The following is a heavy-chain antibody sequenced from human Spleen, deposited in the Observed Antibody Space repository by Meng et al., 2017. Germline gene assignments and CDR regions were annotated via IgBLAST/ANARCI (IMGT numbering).Heavy chain of an antibody. CDR3: VRENWKSTIDY. D-gene: IGHD1-1*01. Sequence: QVQLQESGPGLVKPSQTLSLTCTVSGGSISSGGHSWSWIRQHPGKGLEWIAYIYYSGSTYYNPSLKSRVILSVDTSKNQFSLWLTSVTAADTAVYYCVRENWKSTIDYSGQGTLVTVSS. CDR1: GGSISSGGHS. V-gene: IGHV4-31*03. J-gene: IGHJ4*02. CDR2: IYYSGST.